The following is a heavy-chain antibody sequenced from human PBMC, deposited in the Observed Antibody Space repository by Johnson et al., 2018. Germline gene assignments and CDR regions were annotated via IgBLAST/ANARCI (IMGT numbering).Heavy chain of an antibody. CDR3: ARDSGGRYCSGGSCYYYYYMDV. Sequence: QVQLVESGAEVKKPGASVKVSCKASGYNFTRYYMHWVRQAPGQGLEWMGMINPSGGSTNYAQKFQGRVTLTRDTSTSTVSMELSSLRYEDTAVYYCARDSGGRYCSGGSCYYYYYMDVWGKGTTVTVSS. D-gene: IGHD2-15*01. CDR1: GYNFTRYY. CDR2: INPSGGST. J-gene: IGHJ6*03. V-gene: IGHV1-46*01.